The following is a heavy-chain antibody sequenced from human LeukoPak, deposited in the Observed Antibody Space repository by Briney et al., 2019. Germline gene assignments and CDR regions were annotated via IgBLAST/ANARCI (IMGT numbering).Heavy chain of an antibody. J-gene: IGHJ4*02. D-gene: IGHD2-8*02. CDR1: GYTFTGYY. V-gene: IGHV1-2*02. Sequence: GASVKVSCKASGYTFTGYYMHWVRQAPGQGLEWMGWINPNSGGTNYAQKSQGRVTMTRDTSTSTAYMELSRLRSDDTAVYYCAGHHPRNTVDFWGQGTLVTVSS. CDR2: INPNSGGT. CDR3: AGHHPRNTVDF.